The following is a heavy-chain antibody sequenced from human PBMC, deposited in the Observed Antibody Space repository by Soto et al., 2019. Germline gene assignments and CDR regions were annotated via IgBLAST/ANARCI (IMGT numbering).Heavy chain of an antibody. CDR3: ARAEYYYDSSGYYYYDAFDI. D-gene: IGHD3-22*01. CDR2: IWYDGSNK. J-gene: IGHJ3*02. Sequence: GGSLRLSCAASGFTFSSYGMHWVRQAPGKGLEWVAVIWYDGSNKYYADSVKGRFTISRDNSKNTLYLQMNSLRAEDTAVYYCARAEYYYDSSGYYYYDAFDIWGQGTMVTVSS. CDR1: GFTFSSYG. V-gene: IGHV3-33*01.